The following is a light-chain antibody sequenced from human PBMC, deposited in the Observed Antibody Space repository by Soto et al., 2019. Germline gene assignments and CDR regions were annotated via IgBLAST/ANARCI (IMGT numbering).Light chain of an antibody. J-gene: IGKJ2*01. Sequence: EIVMTQSPATLSLSPGGRATLSCRASQSVDINFAWYQQQPGQSPRLLVYDAFTRATGFPDKFSGSGSGTEFTLTISSLQFEDFAIYYCQQYNKWPLTFGHGTKLEI. CDR1: QSVDIN. CDR2: DAF. V-gene: IGKV3-15*01. CDR3: QQYNKWPLT.